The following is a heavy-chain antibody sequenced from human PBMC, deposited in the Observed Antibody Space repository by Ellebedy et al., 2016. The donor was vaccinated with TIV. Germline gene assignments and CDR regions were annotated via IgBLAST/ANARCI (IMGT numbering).Heavy chain of an antibody. CDR1: GDSLNDYY. J-gene: IGHJ4*02. CDR2: INHSGTT. CDR3: ATTPVYQLLVFDY. D-gene: IGHD2-2*01. V-gene: IGHV4-34*01. Sequence: SETLSLTXNGHGDSLNDYYWTWIRQPPGQGLEWIGEINHSGTTNYNPSLESRVTISVDTSKNQFSLKLSSVTAADTAVYYCATTPVYQLLVFDYWGQGTLVTVSS.